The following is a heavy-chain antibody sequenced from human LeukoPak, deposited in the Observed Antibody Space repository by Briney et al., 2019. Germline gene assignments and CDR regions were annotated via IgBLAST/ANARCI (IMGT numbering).Heavy chain of an antibody. V-gene: IGHV1-69*02. Sequence: ASVKVSCKASGGTFSSYTISWVRQAPGQGLEWMGRIIPILGIANYAQKFQGRVTITADKSTSTAYMELSSLRSEDTAVYYCARGPPEHPQGYWGQGTLVTVSS. CDR1: GGTFSSYT. CDR3: ARGPPEHPQGY. CDR2: IIPILGIA. D-gene: IGHD1-14*01. J-gene: IGHJ4*02.